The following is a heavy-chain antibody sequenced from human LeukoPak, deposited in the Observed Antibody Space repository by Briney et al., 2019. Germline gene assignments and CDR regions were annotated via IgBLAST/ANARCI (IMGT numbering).Heavy chain of an antibody. CDR2: ISGSGGST. J-gene: IGHJ4*02. CDR1: GFTFSIYW. Sequence: PGGSLRLSCAASGFTFSIYWIHWVRQVPGKGLEWVSAISGSGGSTYYADSVKGRFTISRDNSKNTLYLQMNSLRAEDTAVYYCAKWGLEALDYWGQGTLVTVSS. V-gene: IGHV3-23*01. CDR3: AKWGLEALDY. D-gene: IGHD3-16*01.